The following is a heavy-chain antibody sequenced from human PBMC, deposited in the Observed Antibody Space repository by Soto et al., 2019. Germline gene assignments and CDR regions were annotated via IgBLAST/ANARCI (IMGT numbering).Heavy chain of an antibody. CDR2: IVVGSGNT. Sequence: GASVKVSCKASGFTFTSSAVQWVRQARGQRLEWIGWIVVGSGNTNYAQKFQERVTITRDMSTSTAYMELSSLRSEDTAVYYCAVVSQGRITIFGVAPYYYYGMDVWGQGTTVTV. V-gene: IGHV1-58*01. J-gene: IGHJ6*02. CDR1: GFTFTSSA. CDR3: AVVSQGRITIFGVAPYYYYGMDV. D-gene: IGHD3-3*01.